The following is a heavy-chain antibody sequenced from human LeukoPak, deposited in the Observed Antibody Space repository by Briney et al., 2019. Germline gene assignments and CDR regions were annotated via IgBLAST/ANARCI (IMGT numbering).Heavy chain of an antibody. D-gene: IGHD1-20*01. CDR1: GGSISSGGYY. CDR3: ARVWVTGTYYFDY. V-gene: IGHV4-31*03. CDR2: IYYSGST. J-gene: IGHJ4*02. Sequence: SQTLSLTCTVSGGSISSGGYYWSWIRQHPGKGLEWIGYIYYSGSTYYNPSLKSRVTISVDTSKNQFSLKLSSVTAADTAVYYCARVWVTGTYYFDYWGQGTLVTVSS.